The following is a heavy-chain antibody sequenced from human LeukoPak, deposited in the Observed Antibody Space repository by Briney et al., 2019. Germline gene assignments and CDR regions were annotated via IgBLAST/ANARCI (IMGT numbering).Heavy chain of an antibody. Sequence: GGSLRLSCAASGFTFSSYWMHWVRQAPGKGLVWVSRINSDGSSTSYADSVKGRFTISRDNAKNTLYLQMNSLRAEDTAVYYCARVYYDYVWGSYRLRSYFDYWGQGTLVTVSS. D-gene: IGHD3-16*02. J-gene: IGHJ4*02. CDR3: ARVYYDYVWGSYRLRSYFDY. CDR1: GFTFSSYW. CDR2: INSDGSST. V-gene: IGHV3-74*01.